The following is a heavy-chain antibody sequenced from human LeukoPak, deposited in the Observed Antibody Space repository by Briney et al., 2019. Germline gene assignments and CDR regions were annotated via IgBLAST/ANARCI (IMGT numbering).Heavy chain of an antibody. V-gene: IGHV7-4-1*02. Sequence: ASVKISCKASGYTFTSYAMNWVRQAPGQGLEWMGWINTNTGNPTYAQGFTGRFVFSLDTSVSTAYLQISSLKAEDTAVYYCARDLGSYDSSGADYWGQGTLVTVSS. D-gene: IGHD3-22*01. J-gene: IGHJ4*02. CDR3: ARDLGSYDSSGADY. CDR2: INTNTGNP. CDR1: GYTFTSYA.